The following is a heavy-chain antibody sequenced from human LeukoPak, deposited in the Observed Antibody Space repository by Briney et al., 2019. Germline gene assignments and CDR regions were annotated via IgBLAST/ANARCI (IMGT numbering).Heavy chain of an antibody. D-gene: IGHD1-26*01. V-gene: IGHV4-34*01. J-gene: IGHJ4*02. CDR2: INHSGST. CDR1: GGSFSGYY. CDR3: ARGSWSGATFDY. Sequence: PSETLSLTCAVYGGSFSGYYWSWIRQPPGKGLEWIGEINHSGSTNYNPSLKSRVTISVDTSKNQFSLKLSSVTAADTAVYYCARGSWSGATFDYWGQGTLVTASS.